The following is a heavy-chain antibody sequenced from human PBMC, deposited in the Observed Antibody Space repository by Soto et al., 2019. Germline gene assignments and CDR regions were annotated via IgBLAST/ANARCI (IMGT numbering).Heavy chain of an antibody. D-gene: IGHD3-16*01. CDR3: FRGGVTSRTFDS. V-gene: IGHV5-51*01. Sequence: GESLKISCKASGYIIKNYWIGWVRQMPGQGLEWMGIIFPDDSDTRYSPSNQGHVTIPVDKSISTAYVQWSSPKAADSAIYYCFRGGVTSRTFDSWGPGTLVTVSS. CDR2: IFPDDSDT. J-gene: IGHJ4*02. CDR1: GYIIKNYW.